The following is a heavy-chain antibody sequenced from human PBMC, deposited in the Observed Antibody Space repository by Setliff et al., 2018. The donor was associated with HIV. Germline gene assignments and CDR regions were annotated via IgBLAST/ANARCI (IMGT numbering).Heavy chain of an antibody. Sequence: SETLSLTCTVSGGSISSDSYYWSWIRQPAGKGLEWIGRIYTSGSSNYNPSLKSRVTISVDTSKNQFSLKLSSVTAADTTVYYCARSSGYYSTVFYWGQGTRVTVSS. D-gene: IGHD3-22*01. CDR3: ARSSGYYSTVFY. CDR1: GGSISSDSYY. J-gene: IGHJ4*02. V-gene: IGHV4-61*02. CDR2: IYTSGSS.